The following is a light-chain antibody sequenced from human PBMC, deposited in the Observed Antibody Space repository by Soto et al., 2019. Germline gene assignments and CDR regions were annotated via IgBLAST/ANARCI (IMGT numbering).Light chain of an antibody. J-gene: IGKJ1*01. CDR1: QSVSSSY. CDR3: QQYGSSRT. CDR2: GAS. Sequence: EIVLTQSPGTLSLSPGERATLSCRASQSVSSSYLARYQQKPGQAPRLLIYGASSRATGIPDRFSGSGSGTDFTLTISRQEPEDFAVYYCQQYGSSRTFGQGTKVEIQ. V-gene: IGKV3-20*01.